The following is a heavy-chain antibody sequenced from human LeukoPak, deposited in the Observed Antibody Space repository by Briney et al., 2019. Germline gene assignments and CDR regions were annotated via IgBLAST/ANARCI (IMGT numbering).Heavy chain of an antibody. CDR3: ARGLERRPFYYYYYGMDV. V-gene: IGHV3-13*01. J-gene: IGHJ6*02. CDR1: GFTFSSYD. CDR2: IGTAGDT. Sequence: GGSLRLSCAASGFTFSSYDMRWVRQATGKGLEWVSAIGTAGDTYYPGSVKGRFTISRENAKNSLYLQMNSLRAGDTAVYYCARGLERRPFYYYYYGMDVWGQGTTVTVSS. D-gene: IGHD1-1*01.